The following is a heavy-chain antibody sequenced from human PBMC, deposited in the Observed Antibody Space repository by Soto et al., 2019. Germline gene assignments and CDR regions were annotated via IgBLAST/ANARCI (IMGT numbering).Heavy chain of an antibody. CDR1: GFTFSSYG. D-gene: IGHD1-1*01. J-gene: IGHJ3*02. Sequence: GGSLRLSCAASGFTFSSYGMHWVRQAPGKGLEWVAVISYDGSNKYYADSVKGRFTISRDNSKNTLYLQMNSLRAEDTAVYYCAKDLFSGTPWASAFDIWGQGTMVTVSS. CDR2: ISYDGSNK. V-gene: IGHV3-30*18. CDR3: AKDLFSGTPWASAFDI.